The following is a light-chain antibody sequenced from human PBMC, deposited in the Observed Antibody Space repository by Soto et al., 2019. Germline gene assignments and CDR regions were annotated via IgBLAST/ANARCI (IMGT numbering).Light chain of an antibody. V-gene: IGKV3-20*01. CDR1: QSISNSY. J-gene: IGKJ3*01. Sequence: IVLTQSPGTLSFSPGERATLSCRASQSISNSYLAWYQQRPGQAPRLLIYGASSRATGIPDRFSGSGSVTDFTLTITRLEPEDFAVYYCTQYGRALLTFGPGIKVDI. CDR2: GAS. CDR3: TQYGRALLT.